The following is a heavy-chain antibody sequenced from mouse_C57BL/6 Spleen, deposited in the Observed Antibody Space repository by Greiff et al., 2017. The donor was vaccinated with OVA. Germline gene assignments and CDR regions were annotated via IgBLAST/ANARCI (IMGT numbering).Heavy chain of an antibody. CDR2: INPNYGTT. CDR1: GYSFTDYN. D-gene: IGHD2-4*01. J-gene: IGHJ4*01. V-gene: IGHV1-39*01. Sequence: VQLRQSGPELVKPGASVKISCKASGYSFTDYNMNWVKQSNGKSLEWIGVINPNYGTTSSNQKFKGKATLTVDQSSSTAYMQLNSLTSEDSAVYYCASPYDYDEGYYAMDYWGQGTSVTVSS. CDR3: ASPYDYDEGYYAMDY.